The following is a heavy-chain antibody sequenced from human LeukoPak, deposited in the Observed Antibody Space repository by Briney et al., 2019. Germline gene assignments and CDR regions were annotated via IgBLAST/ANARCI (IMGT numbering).Heavy chain of an antibody. D-gene: IGHD1-26*01. CDR2: INPNSGGT. CDR1: GYTFSGYY. J-gene: IGHJ3*02. Sequence: ASVKVSCKASGYTFSGYYMHWVRQAPGQGLEWMGWINPNSGGTNYAQKFQGRVTMTRDTSISTAYMELSRLRSDDTAVYYCARDRLAVGATTGVNGAFDIWGQGTMVTVSS. CDR3: ARDRLAVGATTGVNGAFDI. V-gene: IGHV1-2*02.